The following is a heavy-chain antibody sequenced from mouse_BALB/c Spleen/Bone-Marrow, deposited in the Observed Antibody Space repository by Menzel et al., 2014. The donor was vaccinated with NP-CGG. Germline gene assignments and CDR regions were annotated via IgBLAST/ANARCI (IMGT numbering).Heavy chain of an antibody. V-gene: IGHV1-18*01. D-gene: IGHD2-14*01. CDR1: GYSFTGYT. Sequence: EVQLQQSGPELVKPGASMKISCKASGYSFTGYTMNWVKQSHGENLEWIGLINPYNGGTSYNQKFKGKATLTVDKSSSTAYMELLSLTSEDSAVYYCARGGYDPAWFAYWGQGTLVTVSA. CDR3: ARGGYDPAWFAY. CDR2: INPYNGGT. J-gene: IGHJ3*01.